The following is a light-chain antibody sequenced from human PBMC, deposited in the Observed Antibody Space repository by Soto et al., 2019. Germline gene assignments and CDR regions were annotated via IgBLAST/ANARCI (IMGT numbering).Light chain of an antibody. J-gene: IGLJ1*01. V-gene: IGLV2-8*01. CDR2: DVS. Sequence: QSALTQPPSASGSPGQSVSISCTGTSSDVGAYNYVSWYQQYPGKAPKLMIYDVSKRPSGVPDRFSGSKSGNTASLTASGLQAEDEADYYCSSYAGSVYVFGTGTKVTVL. CDR1: SSDVGAYNY. CDR3: SSYAGSVYV.